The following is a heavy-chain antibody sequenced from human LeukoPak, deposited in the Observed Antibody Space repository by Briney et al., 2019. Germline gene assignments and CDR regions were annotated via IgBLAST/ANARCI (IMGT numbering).Heavy chain of an antibody. Sequence: GGSLRLSCGASGFTLSSYWMTWVRQAPGKGLEWVANIKEDGSKKYYVDSVRGRFTISRDNAENSLYLQMNSLRAEDTAVYYCARDSRCCRSSVCCGDAFDIWGQGTMVTVS. CDR3: ARDSRCCRSSVCCGDAFDI. D-gene: IGHD6-25*01. V-gene: IGHV3-7*01. CDR1: GFTLSSYW. J-gene: IGHJ3*02. CDR2: IKEDGSKK.